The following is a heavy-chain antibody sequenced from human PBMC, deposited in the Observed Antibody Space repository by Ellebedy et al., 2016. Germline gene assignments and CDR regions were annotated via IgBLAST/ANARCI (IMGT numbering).Heavy chain of an antibody. J-gene: IGHJ4*02. CDR1: GFTFSSYG. V-gene: IGHV3-30*18. CDR2: ISYDGSNK. CDR3: AKGTELYSSSWYATFDY. Sequence: GGSLRLSCAASGFTFSSYGMHWVRQAPGKGLEWVAVISYDGSNKYYADSVKGRSTISRDNAKNSLYLQMNSLRAEDTALYYCAKGTELYSSSWYATFDYWGQGTLVTVSS. D-gene: IGHD6-13*01.